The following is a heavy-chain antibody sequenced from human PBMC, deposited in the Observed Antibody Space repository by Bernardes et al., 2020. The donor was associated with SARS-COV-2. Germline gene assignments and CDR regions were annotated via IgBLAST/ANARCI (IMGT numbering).Heavy chain of an antibody. CDR3: ARNKYNNSWYVDY. CDR2: IYYSGST. V-gene: IGHV4-59*01. D-gene: IGHD6-13*01. J-gene: IGHJ4*02. CDR1: GGSISSYY. Sequence: SETLSLICTVSGGSISSYYWSWIRQPPGKGLEWIGYIYYSGSTNYNPSLKSRVTISVDTSKNQFSLKLSSVTAADTAVYYCARNKYNNSWYVDYWGQGTLVTVSS.